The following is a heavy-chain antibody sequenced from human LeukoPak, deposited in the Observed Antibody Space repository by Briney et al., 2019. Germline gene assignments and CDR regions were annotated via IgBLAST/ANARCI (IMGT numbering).Heavy chain of an antibody. CDR3: ATDLTCSSTSCYVDY. J-gene: IGHJ4*02. D-gene: IGHD2-2*01. CDR2: FDPEDGET. CDR1: GYTFTSYY. V-gene: IGHV1-24*01. Sequence: WASVKVSCKASGYTFTSYYMHWVRQAPGKGLEWMGSFDPEDGETIYAQKFQGRVTMTEDTSTDTAYMELSSLRSEDTAIYYCATDLTCSSTSCYVDYWGQGTLVTVSS.